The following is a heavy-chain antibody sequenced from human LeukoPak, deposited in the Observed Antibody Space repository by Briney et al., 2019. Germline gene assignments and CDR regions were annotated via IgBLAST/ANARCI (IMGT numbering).Heavy chain of an antibody. CDR2: INPNSGGT. J-gene: IGHJ4*02. CDR3: LWFGEVSTFDY. CDR1: GYTFTVYY. V-gene: IGHV1-2*02. Sequence: ASVTVSCKASGYTFTVYYMHWVRQAPGQGLEWMGWINPNSGGTNYAQKFQGRVTMTRDTSISTAYMELSRLRSDDTAVYYCLWFGEVSTFDYWGQGTLVTVSS. D-gene: IGHD3-10*01.